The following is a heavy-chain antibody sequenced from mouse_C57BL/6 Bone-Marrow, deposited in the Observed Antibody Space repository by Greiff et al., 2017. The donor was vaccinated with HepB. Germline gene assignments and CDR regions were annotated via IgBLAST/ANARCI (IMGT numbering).Heavy chain of an antibody. D-gene: IGHD1-1*01. CDR1: GYTFTDYY. J-gene: IGHJ4*01. CDR2: INPNNGGT. V-gene: IGHV1-26*01. Sequence: EVQLQQSGPELVKPGASVKISCKASGYTFTDYYMNWVKQSHGKSLEWIGDINPNNGGTSYNQKFKGKATLTVDKSSSTAYMELRSLTSEDSTVYYCARHYGSNHYAMDYWGQGTSVTVSS. CDR3: ARHYGSNHYAMDY.